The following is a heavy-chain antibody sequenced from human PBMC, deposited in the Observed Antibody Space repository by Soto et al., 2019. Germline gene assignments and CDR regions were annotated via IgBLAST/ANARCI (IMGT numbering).Heavy chain of an antibody. CDR1: GFTFSDYA. Sequence: GSLRLSCAASGFTFSDYAMTWVRQVPGRGLEWVAAISGSGDGDGTYYADSVKGRFTISRDNSKNTLFLQMNSLRAEDTAVFYCAKERSSGWSFDYWGQGTLVTVSS. V-gene: IGHV3-23*01. CDR3: AKERSSGWSFDY. J-gene: IGHJ4*02. CDR2: ISGSGDGDGT. D-gene: IGHD6-19*01.